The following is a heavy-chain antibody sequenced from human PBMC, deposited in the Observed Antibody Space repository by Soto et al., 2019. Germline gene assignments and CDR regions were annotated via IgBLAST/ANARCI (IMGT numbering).Heavy chain of an antibody. CDR3: ARDGRGYSSGYDY. V-gene: IGHV1-46*01. CDR2: INPSGGST. Sequence: GASVKVSCKASGYTFTTYYMHWVRQAPGQGLEWMGIINPSGGSTTYAQKFQGRLTMTRDTSTSTVYMELSSLRSEDTAVYYCARDGRGYSSGYDYWGQGTLVTVSS. CDR1: GYTFTTYY. J-gene: IGHJ4*02. D-gene: IGHD5-18*01.